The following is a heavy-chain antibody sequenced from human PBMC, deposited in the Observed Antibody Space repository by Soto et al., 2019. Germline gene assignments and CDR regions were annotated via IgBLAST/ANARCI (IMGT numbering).Heavy chain of an antibody. V-gene: IGHV1-3*05. CDR3: ASAVAVPADFDY. Sequence: QVQLVQSGAEEKKPGASVKVSCKASGYTFTSYAMHWVRQAPGQRLEWMGWINAGNGNTKYSQKFQGRVTITRDTYARTAYMELSSMRSEDRAVYYCASAVAVPADFDYWGQGTLVTVSS. CDR1: GYTFTSYA. D-gene: IGHD6-19*01. J-gene: IGHJ4*02. CDR2: INAGNGNT.